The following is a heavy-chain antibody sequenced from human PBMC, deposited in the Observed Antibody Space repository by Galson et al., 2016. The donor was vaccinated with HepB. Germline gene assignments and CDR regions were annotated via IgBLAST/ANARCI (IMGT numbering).Heavy chain of an antibody. CDR1: VGATSSRSYH. D-gene: IGHD5-18*01. Sequence: SETLSLTCTVSVGATSSRSYHWGWIRQPPGKGLEWIGNIYYSGTTYANPSLKSRVTISADKSKNQFSLKLSSVTAADTAVYYCAGGVYNYGVLLPFDFWGQGTLVTVSS. CDR3: AGGVYNYGVLLPFDF. V-gene: IGHV4-39*01. J-gene: IGHJ4*02. CDR2: IYYSGTT.